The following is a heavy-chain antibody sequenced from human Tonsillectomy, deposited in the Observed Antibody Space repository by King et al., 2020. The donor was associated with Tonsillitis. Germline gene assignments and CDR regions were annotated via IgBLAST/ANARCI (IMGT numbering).Heavy chain of an antibody. CDR2: IRSKTNGGTT. CDR1: GFTFSNAW. CDR3: TTDHGGYCSSTICWNMDV. Sequence: VQLVESGGGLVKPGGSLRLSCAASGFTFSNAWMNWVRQAPGKGLEWVGRIRSKTNGGTTEYAVPVKGRFTISRDDSKNKLYLPMNSLKTDETAVNYCTTDHGGYCSSTICWNMDVWGRGTTVTVSS. J-gene: IGHJ6*03. D-gene: IGHD2-2*01. V-gene: IGHV3-15*07.